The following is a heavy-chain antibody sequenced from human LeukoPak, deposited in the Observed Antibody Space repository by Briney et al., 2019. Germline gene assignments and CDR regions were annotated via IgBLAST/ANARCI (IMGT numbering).Heavy chain of an antibody. J-gene: IGHJ5*02. CDR1: NGSMTSDSYS. CDR2: IFYSGKT. V-gene: IGHV4-39*02. D-gene: IGHD2-2*03. CDR3: ARLWIVATWFDA. Sequence: PSETLSLTCSVSNGSMTSDSYSWAWVRQPPGKGLEWIGSIFYSGKTYYSASLKSRVTASLDTSKKNFFLRLTSVTAAHTAVYYCARLWIVATWFDAWGQGALVTVSS.